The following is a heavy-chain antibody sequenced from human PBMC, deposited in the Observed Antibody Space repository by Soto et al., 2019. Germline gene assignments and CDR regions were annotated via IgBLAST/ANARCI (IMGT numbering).Heavy chain of an antibody. CDR1: GFTFDDYA. V-gene: IGHV3-9*01. Sequence: EVQLVESGGGLVQPGRSLRLSCAASGFTFDDYAMHWVRQAPGKGLEWVSGISWNSGSIGYADSVKGRFTISRDNAKNSLYLQMNSLRAEDAALYYCAKDLRGYSSSWYYYYGMDVWGQGTTVTVSS. D-gene: IGHD6-13*01. CDR2: ISWNSGSI. J-gene: IGHJ6*02. CDR3: AKDLRGYSSSWYYYYGMDV.